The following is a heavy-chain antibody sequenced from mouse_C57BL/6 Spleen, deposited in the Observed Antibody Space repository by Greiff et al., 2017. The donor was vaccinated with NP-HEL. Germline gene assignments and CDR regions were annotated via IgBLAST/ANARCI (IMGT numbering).Heavy chain of an antibody. J-gene: IGHJ3*01. CDR3: ARGGYDGYYVRFAY. CDR2: IDPSDSET. Sequence: QVQLQQPGAELVRPGSSVKLSCKASGYTFTSYWMHWVKQRPIQGLEWIGNIDPSDSETHYNQKFKDKATLTVDKSSSTAYMQLSSLTSEASAVYYCARGGYDGYYVRFAYWGQGTLVTVSA. V-gene: IGHV1-52*01. D-gene: IGHD2-3*01. CDR1: GYTFTSYW.